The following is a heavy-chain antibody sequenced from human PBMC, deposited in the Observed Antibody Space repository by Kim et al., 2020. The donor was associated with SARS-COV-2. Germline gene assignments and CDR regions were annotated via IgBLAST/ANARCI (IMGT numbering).Heavy chain of an antibody. Sequence: ASVKVSCKASGYTFTSYYMHWVRQAPGQGLEWMGIINPSGGSTSYAQKFQGRVTMTRDTSTSTVYMELSSLRSEDTAVYYCARRRGYYGSGSYYPYYYYGMDGWGPGNTVTVSS. D-gene: IGHD3-10*01. V-gene: IGHV1-46*01. CDR2: INPSGGST. J-gene: IGHJ6*01. CDR1: GYTFTSYY. CDR3: ARRRGYYGSGSYYPYYYYGMDG.